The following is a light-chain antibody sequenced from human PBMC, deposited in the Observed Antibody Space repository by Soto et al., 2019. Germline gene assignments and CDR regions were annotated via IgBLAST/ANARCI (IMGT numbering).Light chain of an antibody. CDR3: QQYNNWPLT. J-gene: IGKJ4*01. CDR1: QSFNSN. Sequence: EIVLTQSPATLSVSPGEGATLSCRASQSFNSNLAWYQQRPGQAPRLLMYGASVRASGAPGRFRGSGSGTDFTLTISRLEPEDFAVYYCQQYNNWPLTFGGGTKVDI. CDR2: GAS. V-gene: IGKV3-15*01.